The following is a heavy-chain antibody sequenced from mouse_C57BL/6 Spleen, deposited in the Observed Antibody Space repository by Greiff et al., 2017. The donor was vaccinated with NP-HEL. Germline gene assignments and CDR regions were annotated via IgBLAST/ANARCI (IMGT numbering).Heavy chain of an antibody. CDR1: GYTFTSYW. CDR3: ARGGDRGWCAY. D-gene: IGHD3-3*01. V-gene: IGHV1-64*01. CDR2: IHPNSGST. Sequence: QVQLQQSGAELVKPGASVKLSCKASGYTFTSYWMHWVKQRPGQGLEWIGMIHPNSGSTNYNEKFKSKATLTVDKSSSTAYMQLSSLTSEDSAVYYCARGGDRGWCAYWGQGTLVTVAA. J-gene: IGHJ3*01.